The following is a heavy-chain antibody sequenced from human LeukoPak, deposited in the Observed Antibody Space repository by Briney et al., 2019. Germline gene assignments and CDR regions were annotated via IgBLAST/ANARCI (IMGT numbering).Heavy chain of an antibody. V-gene: IGHV1-69*04. D-gene: IGHD3/OR15-3a*01. CDR1: GGTFGSYA. CDR3: ARDVGLAGPFDY. J-gene: IGHJ4*02. Sequence: GASVKVSCKASGGTFGSYAISWVRQAPGQGLEWMGRIIPILGIANYAQKFQGRVTITADKSTSTAYMELSSLRSEDTAVYYCARDVGLAGPFDYWGQGTLVTVSS. CDR2: IIPILGIA.